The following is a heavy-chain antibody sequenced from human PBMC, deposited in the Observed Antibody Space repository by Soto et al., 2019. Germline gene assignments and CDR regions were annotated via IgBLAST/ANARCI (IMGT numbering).Heavy chain of an antibody. V-gene: IGHV3-23*01. J-gene: IGHJ4*02. CDR2: ISGSGGST. CDR3: AKDMGIPGYSSSWYRHY. Sequence: GGSLRLSCAASGFTFSSYAMSWVRQAPGKGLEWVSAISGSGGSTYYADSVKGRFTISRDNSKNTLYLQMNSLRAEDTAVYYCAKDMGIPGYSSSWYRHYWGQGTLVTVSS. CDR1: GFTFSSYA. D-gene: IGHD6-13*01.